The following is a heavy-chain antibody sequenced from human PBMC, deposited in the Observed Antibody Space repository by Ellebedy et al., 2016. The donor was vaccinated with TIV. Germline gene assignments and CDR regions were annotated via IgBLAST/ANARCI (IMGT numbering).Heavy chain of an antibody. D-gene: IGHD2-15*01. J-gene: IGHJ3*02. CDR3: ARDRQIQSGVVVVPTTRVAFDI. V-gene: IGHV4-39*07. CDR2: IYYSGST. CDR1: GGSISSTNYY. Sequence: MPSETLSLTCTVSGGSISSTNYYWGWIRQPPGKGLEWIGNIYYSGSTYYNPSLKSRVTISVDTSKNQFSLRLNSVTAADTAVYYCARDRQIQSGVVVVPTTRVAFDIWGQGTMVSVSS.